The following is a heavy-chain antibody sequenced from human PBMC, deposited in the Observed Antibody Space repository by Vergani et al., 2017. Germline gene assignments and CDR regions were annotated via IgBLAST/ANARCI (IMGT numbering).Heavy chain of an antibody. CDR3: ARDCSSTSCYGYYYYMDV. D-gene: IGHD2-2*01. J-gene: IGHJ6*03. CDR1: GFTFSSYA. Sequence: QVQLVESGGGVVQPGRSLRLSCAASGFTFSSYAMHWVRQAPGKGLEWVAVISYDGSNKYYADSVKGRFTISRDNSKNTLYLQMNSLRAEDTAVYYCARDCSSTSCYGYYYYMDVWGKGTTVTVSS. CDR2: ISYDGSNK. V-gene: IGHV3-30*01.